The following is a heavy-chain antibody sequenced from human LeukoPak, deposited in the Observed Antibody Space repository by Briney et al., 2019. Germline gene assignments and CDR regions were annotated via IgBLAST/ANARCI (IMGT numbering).Heavy chain of an antibody. CDR2: INYSGST. CDR1: GGSIRGYY. Sequence: SETLSLTCTVSGGSIRGYYWSWIRQPPGKGLEWIAYINYSGSTNYNPSLKSRVAMSVDTSKNQFSLKLSSVTAADTAVYYCATYSSSLEYFHPWGQGTLVTVSS. CDR3: ATYSSSLEYFHP. J-gene: IGHJ1*01. V-gene: IGHV4-59*01. D-gene: IGHD6-13*01.